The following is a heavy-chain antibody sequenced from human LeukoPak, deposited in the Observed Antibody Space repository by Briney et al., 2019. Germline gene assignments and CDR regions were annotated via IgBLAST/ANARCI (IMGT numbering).Heavy chain of an antibody. D-gene: IGHD1-1*01. CDR3: AKSRSGSANWALQIFDN. CDR1: GYTFTSYD. V-gene: IGHV1-8*01. CDR2: MNPNSGNT. J-gene: IGHJ4*02. Sequence: GASVKVSCKASGYTFTSYDINWVRQATGQGLEWMGWMNPNSGNTGYAQKFQGRVTMTRNTSISTAYMELSSLRSEDTAVYYCAKSRSGSANWALQIFDNWGQGALVTVSS.